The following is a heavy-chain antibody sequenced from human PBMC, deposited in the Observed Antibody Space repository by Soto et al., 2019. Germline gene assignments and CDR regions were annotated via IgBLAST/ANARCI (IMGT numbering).Heavy chain of an antibody. V-gene: IGHV3-9*01. J-gene: IGHJ3*01. CDR2: LAWDGGSI. CDR3: VRDAAFDL. Sequence: EGQLVESGGGLVQPGRSLRLSCEASGFTFDAYPMHWVRQAPGKGLEWVAGLAWDGGSIEYVDSVEGRFTISRDNAKNSLYLQMSSLRDEDTALYYCVRDAAFDLWGQGTQVTVSS. CDR1: GFTFDAYP. D-gene: IGHD2-2*01.